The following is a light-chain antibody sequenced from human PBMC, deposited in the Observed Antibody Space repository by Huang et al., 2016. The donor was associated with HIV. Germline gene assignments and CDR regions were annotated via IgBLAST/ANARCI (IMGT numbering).Light chain of an antibody. Sequence: ELVLTQSPVTLSLSPGERATLSCRASQSVGSSLAWYRQKPGQAPRLLIYNTSNRATDIPARFSGSGSGTDFTLTISSLEPEDFAVYYCQHRSNWPLTFGGGTKVEIK. CDR3: QHRSNWPLT. CDR1: QSVGSS. CDR2: NTS. V-gene: IGKV3-11*01. J-gene: IGKJ4*01.